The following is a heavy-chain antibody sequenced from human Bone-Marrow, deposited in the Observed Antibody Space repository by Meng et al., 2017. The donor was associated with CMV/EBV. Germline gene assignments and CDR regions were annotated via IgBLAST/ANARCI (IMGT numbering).Heavy chain of an antibody. CDR3: TRDLIHNYGMDV. CDR2: IYTSGST. J-gene: IGHJ6*01. Sequence: SETLSLTCTVSGGSISSYYWSWIRQPAGKGLEWIGRIYTSGSTNYNPSLKIRVTISVDTSKNQFSLKLSSVNAADTAVYYCTRDLIHNYGMDVWGQGTTVTVSS. CDR1: GGSISSYY. V-gene: IGHV4-4*07.